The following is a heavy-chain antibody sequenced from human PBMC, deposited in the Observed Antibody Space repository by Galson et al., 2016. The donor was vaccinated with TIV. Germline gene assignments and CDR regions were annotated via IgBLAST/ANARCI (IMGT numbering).Heavy chain of an antibody. J-gene: IGHJ3*01. D-gene: IGHD2-21*01. V-gene: IGHV3-23*01. Sequence: SGFTFDFYAMSWVRQAPGQGLEWVSGISGSGGITYFADSVKGRFTISRDNSRNTLFLQMHSLRVEDTAVYYCAKRKNYGGDAFEDWGQGTLVTVSS. CDR2: ISGSGGIT. CDR3: AKRKNYGGDAFED. CDR1: GFTFDFYA.